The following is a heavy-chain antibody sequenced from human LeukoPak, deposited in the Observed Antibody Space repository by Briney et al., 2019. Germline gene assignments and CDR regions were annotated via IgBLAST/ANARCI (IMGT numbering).Heavy chain of an antibody. J-gene: IGHJ5*02. V-gene: IGHV4-39*07. CDR1: GGSISSGGYY. CDR3: ARPLGYCSDSRCTQSWFDP. CDR2: IYYSGST. D-gene: IGHD2-15*01. Sequence: PSETLSLTCTVSGGSISSGGYYWGWIRQPPGKGLEWIGSIYYSGSTYYNPSLKSRVIMSVDTSKNQFSLKLSSVTAADTAVYYCARPLGYCSDSRCTQSWFDPWGQGTLVTVSS.